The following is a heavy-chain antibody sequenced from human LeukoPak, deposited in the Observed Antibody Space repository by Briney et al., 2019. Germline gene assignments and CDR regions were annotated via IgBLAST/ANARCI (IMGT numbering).Heavy chain of an antibody. V-gene: IGHV3-30*01. J-gene: IGHJ3*02. Sequence: GRSLRLSCAASGFTFSSYAMHWVRQAPGKGLEWVAVISYDGSNKYYADSVKGRFTISRDNSKNTLYLQMNSLRAEDTAVYYCARDREGYLDIWGQGTMVTVSS. D-gene: IGHD2-15*01. CDR3: ARDREGYLDI. CDR1: GFTFSSYA. CDR2: ISYDGSNK.